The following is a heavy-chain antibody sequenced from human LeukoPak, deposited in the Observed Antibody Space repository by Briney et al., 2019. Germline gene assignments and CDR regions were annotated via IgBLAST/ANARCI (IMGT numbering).Heavy chain of an antibody. CDR1: GYTFTGYY. V-gene: IGHV1-2*02. CDR3: ARDYRPYTRLGL. J-gene: IGHJ6*02. Sequence: GASVKVSCKASGYTFTGYYMHWVRQAPGQGLEWMGWINPNSGGTNYAQKFQGRVTMTRNTSISTAYMELSSLRSEDTAVYYCARDYRPYTRLGLWGQGTTVTVFS. CDR2: INPNSGGT. D-gene: IGHD1-14*01.